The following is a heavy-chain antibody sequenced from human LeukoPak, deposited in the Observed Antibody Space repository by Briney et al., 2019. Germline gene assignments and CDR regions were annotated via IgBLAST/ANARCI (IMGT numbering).Heavy chain of an antibody. Sequence: ASVTVSCMASGYTFTSYDINWVRQAPGQGLEWMGWINPNSGGTNYAQKFQGRVTMTRDTSISTAYMELSGLRSDDTAVYYCARALGYCSGGACYRPDYWGQGTLLTVSS. D-gene: IGHD2-15*01. CDR3: ARALGYCSGGACYRPDY. V-gene: IGHV1-2*02. CDR2: INPNSGGT. J-gene: IGHJ4*02. CDR1: GYTFTSYD.